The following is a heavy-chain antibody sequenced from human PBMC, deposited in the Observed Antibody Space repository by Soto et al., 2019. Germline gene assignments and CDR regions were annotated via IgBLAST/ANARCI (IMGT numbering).Heavy chain of an antibody. CDR3: ARGDYDILNGTKKSYDMDV. D-gene: IGHD3-9*01. CDR2: IIPIFDTT. CDR1: GCSFTSYS. V-gene: IGHV1-69*13. J-gene: IGHJ6*02. Sequence: SSLNLACKAFGCSFTSYSITWVRQAPEQGLEWMGGIIPIFDTTTYAQKFQGRVTITADESTTTAYMELSSLRSEDTAVYYCARGDYDILNGTKKSYDMDVWGQGTTVTVSS.